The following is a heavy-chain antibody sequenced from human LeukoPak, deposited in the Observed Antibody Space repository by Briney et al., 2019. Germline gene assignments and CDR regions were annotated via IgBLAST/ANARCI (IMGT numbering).Heavy chain of an antibody. Sequence: GGSLRLSCAASGFTFSSYAMHWVRQAPGKGLEWVAVISYDGSNKYYADSVKGRFTISRDNSKNTLYLQMNSLRAEDTAVYYCARDRYSYGYGTASDYWGQGTLVTVSS. CDR3: ARDRYSYGYGTASDY. D-gene: IGHD5-18*01. CDR2: ISYDGSNK. J-gene: IGHJ4*02. CDR1: GFTFSSYA. V-gene: IGHV3-30*04.